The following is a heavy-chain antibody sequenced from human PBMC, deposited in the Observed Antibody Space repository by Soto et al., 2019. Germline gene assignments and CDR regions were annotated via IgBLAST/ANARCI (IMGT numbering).Heavy chain of an antibody. D-gene: IGHD3-3*01. Sequence: GGSLRLSCAASGFGFSSAWISWVRQAPGKGLEWIARIKSKSDGGTIDYVAPVKGRFIISRDDSRNILYLQMNSLKIEDTAMYYCTTDPRFWGQGTLVTVSS. CDR1: GFGFSSAW. J-gene: IGHJ4*02. V-gene: IGHV3-15*01. CDR3: TTDPRF. CDR2: IKSKSDGGTI.